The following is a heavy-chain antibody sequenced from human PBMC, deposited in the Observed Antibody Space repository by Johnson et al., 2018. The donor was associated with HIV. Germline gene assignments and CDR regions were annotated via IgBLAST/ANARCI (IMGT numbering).Heavy chain of an antibody. CDR1: GFTFSSYA. Sequence: VQLVESGGGLVQRGGSLRLSCAASGFTFSSYAMSWVRQAPEKGLEWVSSISGSAGTTYNADSVKGRFTISRDNSKNTLYLQMNSLRAEDTAVYFCARESRDGPNLRAFDIGGQGTTVIVSS. CDR3: ARESRDGPNLRAFDI. CDR2: ISGSAGTT. V-gene: IGHV3-23*04. D-gene: IGHD5-24*01. J-gene: IGHJ3*02.